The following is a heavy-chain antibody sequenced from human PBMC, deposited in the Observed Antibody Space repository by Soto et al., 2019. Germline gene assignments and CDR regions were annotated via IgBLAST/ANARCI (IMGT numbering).Heavy chain of an antibody. CDR2: ISAYNGNT. CDR3: AREADYYDSSGTTDY. D-gene: IGHD3-22*01. V-gene: IGHV1-18*01. CDR1: GYTFTSYG. Sequence: QVQLVQSGAEVKKPGASVKVSCKASGYTFTSYGISWVRQAPGQGLEWMGWISAYNGNTNYAQKLQGRVTMTTDTSTSTAYMERRSLRSDDTAVYYCAREADYYDSSGTTDYWGQGTLVTVSS. J-gene: IGHJ4*02.